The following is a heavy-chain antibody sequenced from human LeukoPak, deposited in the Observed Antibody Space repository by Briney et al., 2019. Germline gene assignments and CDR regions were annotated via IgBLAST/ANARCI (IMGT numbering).Heavy chain of an antibody. CDR3: ARVPRSSWYPIDY. CDR2: INTDTGNP. J-gene: IGHJ4*02. CDR1: GYTFTNYA. V-gene: IGHV7-4-1*02. Sequence: ASVKVSCKASGYTFTNYAMNWVRQAPGQGLEWMGWINTDTGNPTYAQGFTGRFVFSLDTSVSTAYLQISSLKAEDTAVYYCARVPRSSWYPIDYWGQGTLVTVSS. D-gene: IGHD6-13*01.